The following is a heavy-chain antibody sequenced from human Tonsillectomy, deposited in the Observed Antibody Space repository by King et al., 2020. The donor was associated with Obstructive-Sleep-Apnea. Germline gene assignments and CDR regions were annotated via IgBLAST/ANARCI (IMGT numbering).Heavy chain of an antibody. Sequence: VQLVESGGGLVQPGGSLRLSCAASGFTFSNYWMHWVRQGPVKGLVWVSRINSDGSSTIYADSVKGRFTISRDNAKNTLYLQMNSLRAEDTAVYYCARDCDRYSSGHDAFDIWGQGTMVTVSS. J-gene: IGHJ3*02. CDR1: GFTFSNYW. V-gene: IGHV3-74*01. CDR3: ARDCDRYSSGHDAFDI. D-gene: IGHD5-18*01. CDR2: INSDGSST.